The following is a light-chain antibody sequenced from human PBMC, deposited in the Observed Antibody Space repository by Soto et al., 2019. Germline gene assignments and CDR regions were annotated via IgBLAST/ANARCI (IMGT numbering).Light chain of an antibody. Sequence: VIWMTQSPSLLSASTGDRVTISCRMSQGISCYLAWYQQKPGKAPELLIYAASTLQSGVPARFRGSGSGTDCTRTISCLQSEDLSTYYWQQYYSFPWTFGQGTKVESK. CDR1: QGISCY. CDR3: QQYYSFPWT. CDR2: AAS. V-gene: IGKV1D-8*01. J-gene: IGKJ1*01.